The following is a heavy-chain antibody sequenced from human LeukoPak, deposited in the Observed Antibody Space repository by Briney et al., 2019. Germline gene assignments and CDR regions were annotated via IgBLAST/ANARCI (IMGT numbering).Heavy chain of an antibody. CDR2: VYSGDST. CDR1: GFTFSSYS. D-gene: IGHD4-17*01. Sequence: PGGSLRLSCAASGFTFSSYSMNRVRQAPGKGLEWVSVVYSGDSTYYADSVKGRFTISRDKSKNTLYLQMNSLRAVDTAVYYCARDPHYGDGFDIWGQGTMVIVSS. J-gene: IGHJ3*02. CDR3: ARDPHYGDGFDI. V-gene: IGHV3-53*01.